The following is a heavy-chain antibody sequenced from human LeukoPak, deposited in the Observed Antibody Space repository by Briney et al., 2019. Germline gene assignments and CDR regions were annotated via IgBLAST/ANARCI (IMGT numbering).Heavy chain of an antibody. D-gene: IGHD3-10*01. J-gene: IGHJ4*02. CDR3: ARDGEYGTGSYYRGCFDY. V-gene: IGHV1-2*02. CDR1: GYSFTAFY. Sequence: VASVKVSCKASGYSFTAFYIHWVRQAPGQGLEWMGWIHPRSGETNYAYKFRGRATMTRDTSISTTYMDLGSPGSDDTAVYYCARDGEYGTGSYYRGCFDYWGQGTLVTVSS. CDR2: IHPRSGET.